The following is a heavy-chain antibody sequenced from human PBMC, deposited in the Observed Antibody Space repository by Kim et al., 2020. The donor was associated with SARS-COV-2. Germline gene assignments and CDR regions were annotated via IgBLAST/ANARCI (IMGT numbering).Heavy chain of an antibody. V-gene: IGHV3-30*04. Sequence: GGSLRLSCAASGFTFSSYAMHWVRQAPGKGLEWVAVISYDGSNKYYADSVKGRFTISRDNSKNTLYLQMNSLRAEDTAVYYCARAGDGYNPVGYYYGMDVWGQGTTVTVSS. CDR1: GFTFSSYA. CDR2: ISYDGSNK. CDR3: ARAGDGYNPVGYYYGMDV. D-gene: IGHD5-12*01. J-gene: IGHJ6*02.